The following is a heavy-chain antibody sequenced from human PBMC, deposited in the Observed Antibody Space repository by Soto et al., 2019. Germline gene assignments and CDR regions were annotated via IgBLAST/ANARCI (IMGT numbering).Heavy chain of an antibody. J-gene: IGHJ4*02. CDR2: ISGSGGST. CDR3: AKDRDSSGWHRGYYFDY. D-gene: IGHD6-19*01. CDR1: GFTFSSYA. Sequence: EVQLLESGGGLVQPGGSLRLSCAASGFTFSSYAMSWVRQAPGKGLEWVSAISGSGGSTYYADSVKGRFTISRDNSKNTLYLQMTSLRAEDTAVYYCAKDRDSSGWHRGYYFDYWGQGTLVTVSS. V-gene: IGHV3-23*01.